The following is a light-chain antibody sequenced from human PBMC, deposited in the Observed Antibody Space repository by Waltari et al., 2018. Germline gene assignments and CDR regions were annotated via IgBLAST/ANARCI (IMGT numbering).Light chain of an antibody. J-gene: IGKJ5*01. Sequence: AIQFTQSPSSLSASVGDRVTITCRASQGISSALAWYQQKPGKAPKLLIYDASSLESGVPSRFSGSGSGTDFTLTISSLQPEDFATYYCQQFNNYPLITFGQGTRLEIK. CDR3: QQFNNYPLIT. V-gene: IGKV1D-13*01. CDR2: DAS. CDR1: QGISSA.